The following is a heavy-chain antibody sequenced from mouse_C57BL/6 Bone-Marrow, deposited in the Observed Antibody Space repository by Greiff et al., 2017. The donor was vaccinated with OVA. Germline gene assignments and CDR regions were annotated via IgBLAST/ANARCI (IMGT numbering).Heavy chain of an antibody. CDR2: IYPGNSDT. D-gene: IGHD1-1*01. V-gene: IGHV1-5*01. J-gene: IGHJ2*01. Sequence: DVKLQESGTVLARPGASVKMSCKPSGYTFTSYWMHWVKQRPGQGLEWIGAIYPGNSDTSYNQKFKGKAKLTAVTSASTAYMELSSLTNEDSAVYYCTRSLNYGSSYNYWGQGTTLTVSS. CDR3: TRSLNYGSSYNY. CDR1: GYTFTSYW.